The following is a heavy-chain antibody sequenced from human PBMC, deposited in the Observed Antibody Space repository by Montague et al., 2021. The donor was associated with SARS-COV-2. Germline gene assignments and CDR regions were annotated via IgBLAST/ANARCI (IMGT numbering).Heavy chain of an antibody. D-gene: IGHD3-22*01. CDR3: ARAGTITMIVVVMDAFDF. V-gene: IGHV4-31*03. Sequence: TLSLTCTVSGGSISSGGYYWSWIRQHPGKGLEWIGYIYYSGSTYYNPSLKSRVTISVDTSKNQFSLKLSSVTAADTAVYYCARAGTITMIVVVMDAFDFWGQGTMVTVSS. J-gene: IGHJ3*01. CDR2: IYYSGST. CDR1: GGSISSGGYY.